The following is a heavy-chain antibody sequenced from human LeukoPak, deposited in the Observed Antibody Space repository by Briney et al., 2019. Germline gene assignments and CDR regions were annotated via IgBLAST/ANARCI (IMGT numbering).Heavy chain of an antibody. CDR3: ARDLVGSYSRFDY. CDR2: IYHSGST. D-gene: IGHD1-26*01. CDR1: GGSISSSNW. Sequence: SETLSLTCAVSGGSISSSNWWSWVRQPPGKGLEWIGEIYHSGSTNYNPSLKSRVTISVDKSTNQFSLQLSSVTPEDTAVYYCARDLVGSYSRFDYWGQGTLVTVSS. J-gene: IGHJ4*02. V-gene: IGHV4-4*02.